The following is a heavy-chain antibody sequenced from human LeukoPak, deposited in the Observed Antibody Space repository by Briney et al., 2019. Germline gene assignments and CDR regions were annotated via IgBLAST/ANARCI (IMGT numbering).Heavy chain of an antibody. CDR2: ISYDGSNK. D-gene: IGHD1-26*01. V-gene: IGHV3-30-3*01. CDR1: GFTFSSYA. CDR3: ARVGSYSFDY. Sequence: GGSLRLFCAASGFTFSSYAMHWVRQAPGKGLEWVAVISYDGSNKYYADSVKGRFTISRDNSKNTLYLQMNSLRAEDTAVYYCARVGSYSFDYWGQGTLVTVSS. J-gene: IGHJ4*02.